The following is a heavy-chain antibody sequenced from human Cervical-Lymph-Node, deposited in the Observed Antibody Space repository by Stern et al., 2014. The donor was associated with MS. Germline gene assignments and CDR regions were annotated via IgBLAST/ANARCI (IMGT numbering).Heavy chain of an antibody. CDR3: TTSLYASTGSR. J-gene: IGHJ4*02. V-gene: IGHV4-31*03. Sequence: QVQLQESGPGLVKPSQTLSLTCTVSGGSISSAGYYWSWIRQHPGKGLEWIGYIYYNGNTDYSSSLKSRVNISVDTSKNQFSLKLTSVTAADTAEYYCTTSLYASTGSRWGQGALVTVSS. CDR1: GGSISSAGYY. D-gene: IGHD2-2*01. CDR2: IYYNGNT.